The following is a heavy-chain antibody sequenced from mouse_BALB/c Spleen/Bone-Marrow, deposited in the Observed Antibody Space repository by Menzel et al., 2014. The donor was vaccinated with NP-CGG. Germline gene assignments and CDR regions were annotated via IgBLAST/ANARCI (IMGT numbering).Heavy chain of an antibody. J-gene: IGHJ2*01. Sequence: EVQLQQSGAELVKPGASVKLSCTASGFNIKDTYMHWVKQRPEQGLEWIGRIDPANVNTKYDPKLQGKATITADTSSNTAYLQLSSPTSEDTAVYYCASYVYGYYFDYWGQGTTLTVSS. D-gene: IGHD1-1*01. CDR3: ASYVYGYYFDY. CDR1: GFNIKDTY. CDR2: IDPANVNT. V-gene: IGHV14-3*02.